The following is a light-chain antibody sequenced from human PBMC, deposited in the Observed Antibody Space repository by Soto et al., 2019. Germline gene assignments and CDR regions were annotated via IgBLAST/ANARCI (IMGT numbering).Light chain of an antibody. CDR2: GAS. CDR3: QQYGSSRAIT. J-gene: IGKJ5*01. V-gene: IGKV3-20*01. CDR1: QSVSNNY. Sequence: ETVATQSPCTVSLSPGERETLSCRAIQSVSNNYVAWYQQKPGQAPRLLIYGASSKATGIPDRFSGSGSGTDFTPTISRLEPEDFAVYYCQQYGSSRAITLGQGTRLEIK.